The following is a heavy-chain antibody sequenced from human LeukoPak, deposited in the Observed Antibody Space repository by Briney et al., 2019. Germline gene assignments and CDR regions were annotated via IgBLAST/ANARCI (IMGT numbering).Heavy chain of an antibody. CDR3: ARGGRIAAAGLTFDY. J-gene: IGHJ4*02. V-gene: IGHV1-69*13. CDR2: IIPIFGTA. CDR1: GGTFSSYA. D-gene: IGHD6-13*01. Sequence: SVKVSCKASGGTFSSYAISWVRQAPGQGLEWVGGIIPIFGTANYAQKFQGRVTNTADESTSTAYMELSSLRSEDTAVYYCARGGRIAAAGLTFDYWGQGTLVTVSS.